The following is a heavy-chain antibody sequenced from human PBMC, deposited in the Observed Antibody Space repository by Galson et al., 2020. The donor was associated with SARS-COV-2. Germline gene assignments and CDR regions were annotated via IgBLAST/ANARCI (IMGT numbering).Heavy chain of an antibody. CDR2: IWYDGSNN. J-gene: IGHJ4*02. D-gene: IGHD6-13*01. V-gene: IGHV3-33*06. Sequence: GGSLRLSCAASGFTISSYGMHWVRQAPGKGLEWVAVIWYDGSNNYYADSVKGRFTISRDNSKNTLYLQMNSLRAEDTAVYYCAKEKLVYVDYWGQGTLVTVSS. CDR3: AKEKLVYVDY. CDR1: GFTISSYG.